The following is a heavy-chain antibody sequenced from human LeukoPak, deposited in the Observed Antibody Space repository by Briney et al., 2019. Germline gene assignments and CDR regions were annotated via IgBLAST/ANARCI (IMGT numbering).Heavy chain of an antibody. V-gene: IGHV2-5*01. CDR2: VYGNDDK. CDR3: ASQLLSRGYFDH. CDR1: GFSLTTSGVG. J-gene: IGHJ4*02. D-gene: IGHD1-1*01. Sequence: SGPTLVKPTQTLTLTCTCSGFSLTTSGVGVGWIRQHPGKALEWVAVVYGNDDKLYSPSLRSRLTITKDTSKNQVVLTMTNMDPVDTATYYCASQLLSRGYFDHWGQGTLVTVSS.